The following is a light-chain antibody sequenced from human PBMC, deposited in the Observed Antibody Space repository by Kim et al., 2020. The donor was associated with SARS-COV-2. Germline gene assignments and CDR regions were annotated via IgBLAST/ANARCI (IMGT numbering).Light chain of an antibody. CDR2: WAS. Sequence: IVVTQSPDSLTVPLGGRATINCRSSQSVLYSSNNVNYLGWYQQKPGHPPNLLIYWASTRESGVPDRFSGSGSGTDFTLTINNLHADDAAVYYYHQYYSPPYAFGQGTKLEI. J-gene: IGKJ2*01. V-gene: IGKV4-1*01. CDR3: HQYYSPPYA. CDR1: QSVLYSSNNVNY.